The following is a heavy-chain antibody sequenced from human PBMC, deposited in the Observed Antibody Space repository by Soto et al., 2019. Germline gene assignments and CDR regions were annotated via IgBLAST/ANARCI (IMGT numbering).Heavy chain of an antibody. CDR3: ARDRGVAPPVAGNTHYYYYMDV. CDR1: GYSFTNYG. J-gene: IGHJ6*03. Sequence: QDQLVQSGVEVKKPGASVKVSCKASGYSFTNYGITWVRQAPGQRFEWMGWISAYNGNTNYAQKGQGRVTMTTDASTSTAYLELRSLRSDDTAVYYCARDRGVAPPVAGNTHYYYYMDVWCKGTTVTVSS. D-gene: IGHD6-19*01. V-gene: IGHV1-18*01. CDR2: ISAYNGNT.